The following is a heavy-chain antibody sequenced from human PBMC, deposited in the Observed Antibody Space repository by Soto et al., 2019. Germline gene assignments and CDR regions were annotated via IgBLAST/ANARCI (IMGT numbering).Heavy chain of an antibody. CDR2: ISGSGGST. CDR1: GFTCSSYA. V-gene: IGHV3-23*01. CDR3: ARADSVATITGYYYYGMDV. D-gene: IGHD5-12*01. Sequence: PGGSLRLSCAAAGFTCSSYAMSWVRQAPGKGLEWVSAISGSGGSTYYADSVKGRFTISRDNSKNTLYLQMNSLRAEDTAVYYCARADSVATITGYYYYGMDVWGQGTTVTVSS. J-gene: IGHJ6*02.